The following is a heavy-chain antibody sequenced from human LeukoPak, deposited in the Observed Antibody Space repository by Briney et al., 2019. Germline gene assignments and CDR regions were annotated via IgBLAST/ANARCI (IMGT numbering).Heavy chain of an antibody. CDR2: ISGSGGST. Sequence: SGGSLRLSCAASGFSFSSYAMNWVRQAPGKGLEWLSAISGSGGSTYHADSVKGRFTISRDNSKNTLYLQMNSLRAEDTAVYYCARGRRGEPTWVEDYMDVWGKGTTVTVSS. V-gene: IGHV3-23*01. CDR1: GFSFSSYA. D-gene: IGHD4-17*01. CDR3: ARGRRGEPTWVEDYMDV. J-gene: IGHJ6*03.